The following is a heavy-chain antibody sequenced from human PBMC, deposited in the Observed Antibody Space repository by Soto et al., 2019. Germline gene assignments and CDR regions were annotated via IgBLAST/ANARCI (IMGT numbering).Heavy chain of an antibody. J-gene: IGHJ6*02. V-gene: IGHV1-69*01. CDR1: GGTFTSTA. D-gene: IGHD6-13*01. Sequence: QGLLVQSSAEVKKPGSSVKVSCKASGGTFTSTAFSWVRQAPGQGLEWMGGIIPVLGTPNYAQKFQARLTVTADASTTTVHMELSSLRSDDTAVYYCASSAGLDHLLNYYGLNVWGQGTTVTV. CDR2: IIPVLGTP. CDR3: ASSAGLDHLLNYYGLNV.